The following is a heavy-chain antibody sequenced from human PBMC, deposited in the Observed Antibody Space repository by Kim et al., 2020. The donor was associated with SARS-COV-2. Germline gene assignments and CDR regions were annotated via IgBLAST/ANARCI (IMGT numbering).Heavy chain of an antibody. CDR3: AHDSSSWWRDGMDV. V-gene: IGHV3-48*03. J-gene: IGHJ6*02. Sequence: ADSVKGRFTISRDNAKNSLYLQMNSLRAEDTAVYYCAHDSSSWWRDGMDVWGQGTTVTVSS. D-gene: IGHD6-13*01.